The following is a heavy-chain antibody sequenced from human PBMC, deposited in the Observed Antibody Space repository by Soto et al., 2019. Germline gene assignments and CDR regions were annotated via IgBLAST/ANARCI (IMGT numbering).Heavy chain of an antibody. D-gene: IGHD6-6*01. CDR3: AKVIRADSTSSNFYYYSGLDV. J-gene: IGHJ6*02. CDR1: GFTFRTYG. V-gene: IGHV3-30*18. Sequence: QVQLVETGGGVVHPGRSLRLSCAASGFTFRTYGMHWVRQAPGKGLEWLAVISNTGINKYYADSVKGRFTISRDNSRDTLFLQMNSLRGEDTAIYYCAKVIRADSTSSNFYYYSGLDVWGQGTTVTVSS. CDR2: ISNTGINK.